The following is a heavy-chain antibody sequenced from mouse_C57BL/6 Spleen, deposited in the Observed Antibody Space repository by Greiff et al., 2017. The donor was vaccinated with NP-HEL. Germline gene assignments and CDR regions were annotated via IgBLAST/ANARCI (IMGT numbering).Heavy chain of an antibody. J-gene: IGHJ3*01. CDR3: ARSGPIYYDYDAWFAY. Sequence: EVQLVESGGGLVQPGGSLSLSCAASGFTFTDYYMSWVRQPPGKALEWLGFIRNKANGYTTEYSASVKGRFTISRDNSQSILYLQMNALRAEDSATYYCARSGPIYYDYDAWFAYWGQGTLVTVSA. D-gene: IGHD2-4*01. CDR2: IRNKANGYTT. CDR1: GFTFTDYY. V-gene: IGHV7-3*01.